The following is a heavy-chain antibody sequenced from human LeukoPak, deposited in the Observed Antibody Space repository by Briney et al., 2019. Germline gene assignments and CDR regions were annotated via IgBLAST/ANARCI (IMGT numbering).Heavy chain of an antibody. CDR3: ASAGYASWFDP. Sequence: GGSLRLSCAASGFTFSSYAMSWVRQAPGKGLEWVSAISGSGGSTYYADSVKGRFTISRHNSKNTLYLQMNSLRAEDTAVYYCASAGYASWFDPWGQGTLVTVSS. D-gene: IGHD3-16*01. V-gene: IGHV3-23*01. CDR1: GFTFSSYA. CDR2: ISGSGGST. J-gene: IGHJ5*02.